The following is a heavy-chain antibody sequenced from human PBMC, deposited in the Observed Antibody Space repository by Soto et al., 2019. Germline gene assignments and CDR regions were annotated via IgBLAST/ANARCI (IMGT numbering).Heavy chain of an antibody. V-gene: IGHV4-59*01. CDR1: GASMNDYY. CDR3: ARSGHSFAGAV. J-gene: IGHJ4*02. Sequence: SETLSHTCTVSGASMNDYYGSWIRQPPGKGLEWIGYMHYTGYSNYNASLKSRVTISIDRSKNQISLNLRSLTAADTAVYYCARSGHSFAGAVWGQGTRVTV. CDR2: MHYTGYS. D-gene: IGHD3-16*01.